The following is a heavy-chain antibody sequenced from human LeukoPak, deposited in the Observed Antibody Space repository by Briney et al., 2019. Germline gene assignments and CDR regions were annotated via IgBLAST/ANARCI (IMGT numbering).Heavy chain of an antibody. J-gene: IGHJ4*02. Sequence: LGGSLRLSCAASGFTFSSYAMSWVRQAPGKGLEWVSAISGSGGSTYYADSVKGRFTISRDNSKNTLYLQMNSLRAEDTAVYYCAKEPPSIAARRSQFDYWGQGTLVTVSS. CDR3: AKEPPSIAARRSQFDY. CDR1: GFTFSSYA. CDR2: ISGSGGST. D-gene: IGHD6-6*01. V-gene: IGHV3-23*01.